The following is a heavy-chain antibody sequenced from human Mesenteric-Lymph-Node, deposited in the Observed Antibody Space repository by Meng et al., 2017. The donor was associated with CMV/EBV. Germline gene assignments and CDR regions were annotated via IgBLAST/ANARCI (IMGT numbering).Heavy chain of an antibody. CDR3: ARAAYSSSWYLRNYFDH. Sequence: TRYWIRWVRRDPVQCPEWMEKSDPSGADTTYERKFQIRVAMTSDTSTGTFYMELSSLKAGDTAIYYCARAAYSSSWYLRNYFDHWGQGTLVTVSS. CDR1: TRYW. CDR2: SDPSGADT. V-gene: IGHV1-46*01. J-gene: IGHJ4*02. D-gene: IGHD6-13*01.